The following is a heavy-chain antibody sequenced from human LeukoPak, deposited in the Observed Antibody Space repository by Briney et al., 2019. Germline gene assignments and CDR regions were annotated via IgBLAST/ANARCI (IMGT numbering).Heavy chain of an antibody. Sequence: SETLSLTCTVSGGSITSYYWSWIRQPPGKGLEWIGCVYYSGSTNYNPSLNSRVTISADTSKNQFSLKLNSVTAADTAVYYCAREGVSYYDRSGYHYWGQGTLVTVSS. CDR1: GGSITSYY. CDR3: AREGVSYYDRSGYHY. CDR2: VYYSGST. J-gene: IGHJ4*02. V-gene: IGHV4-59*01. D-gene: IGHD3-22*01.